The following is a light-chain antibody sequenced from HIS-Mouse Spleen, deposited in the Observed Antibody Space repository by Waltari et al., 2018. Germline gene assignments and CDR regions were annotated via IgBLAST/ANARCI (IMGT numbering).Light chain of an antibody. CDR3: QQYYSYPRT. CDR2: AAS. V-gene: IGKV1-8*01. CDR1: QGISSY. Sequence: AIRMTQSPSSLSASTGDRVTITCRASQGISSYLAWYQQKPGTAPKLLIYAASTLQSGVPSRCSGSGSGTDFTLTISCLQSEDFATYYCQQYYSYPRTFGQGTKLEIK. J-gene: IGKJ2*01.